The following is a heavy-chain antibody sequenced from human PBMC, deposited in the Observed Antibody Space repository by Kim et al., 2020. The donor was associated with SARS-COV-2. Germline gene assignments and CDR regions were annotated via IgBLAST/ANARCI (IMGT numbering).Heavy chain of an antibody. D-gene: IGHD3-10*01. CDR1: GGSISSYY. CDR3: ARGRETDYYGSGSYFVGFHPINWFDP. J-gene: IGHJ5*02. CDR2: IYYSGST. Sequence: SETLSLTCTVSGGSISSYYWSWIRQPPGKGLEWIGYIYYSGSTNYNPSLKSRVTISVDTSKNQFSLKLSSVTAADTAVYYCARGRETDYYGSGSYFVGFHPINWFDPWGQGTLVTVSS. V-gene: IGHV4-59*13.